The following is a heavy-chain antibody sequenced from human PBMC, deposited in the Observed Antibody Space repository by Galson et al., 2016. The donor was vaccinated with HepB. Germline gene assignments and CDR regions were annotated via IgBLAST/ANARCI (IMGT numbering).Heavy chain of an antibody. J-gene: IGHJ5*02. CDR1: GFTFSSYG. CDR2: IWHDGSNK. D-gene: IGHD3-22*01. CDR3: ARDSSGYYFGSWFDP. Sequence: SLRLSCAASGFTFSSYGMHWVRQAPGKGLEWVAGIWHDGSNKYYADSVKGRFTISRDNSKNTLYLQMNSLRAEDTAVYYCARDSSGYYFGSWFDPWGQGTLVTVSS. V-gene: IGHV3-33*01.